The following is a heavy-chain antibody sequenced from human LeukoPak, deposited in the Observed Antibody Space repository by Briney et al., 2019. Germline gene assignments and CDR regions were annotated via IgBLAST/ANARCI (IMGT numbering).Heavy chain of an antibody. V-gene: IGHV4-59*08. CDR2: IYYNGST. CDR1: GGSISTYY. D-gene: IGHD4/OR15-4a*01. J-gene: IGHJ4*02. Sequence: NTSETLSLTCTVSGGSISTYYWSWIRQPPGKGLEWIGYIYYNGSTNYNPSLKSRVTMSVDTSKNQFSLKLSSVTAADTAVYYCARHRRLSPCFDYWGQGALVTVSS. CDR3: ARHRRLSPCFDY.